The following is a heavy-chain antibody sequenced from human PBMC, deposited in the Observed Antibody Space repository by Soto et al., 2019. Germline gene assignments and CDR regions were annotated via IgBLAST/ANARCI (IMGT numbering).Heavy chain of an antibody. V-gene: IGHV1-24*01. D-gene: IGHD6-13*01. CDR1: GYTFSNYH. CDR2: FDPKDGST. Sequence: ASVKVSCKASGYTFSNYHMHWVRQAPGQGLEWMGGFDPKDGSTIYAQKFQGRVTMTEDTSTDTAYMELSSLRSEDTAVYYCATKGRWYVGYYYYGMDVWGQGTTVTVSS. J-gene: IGHJ6*02. CDR3: ATKGRWYVGYYYYGMDV.